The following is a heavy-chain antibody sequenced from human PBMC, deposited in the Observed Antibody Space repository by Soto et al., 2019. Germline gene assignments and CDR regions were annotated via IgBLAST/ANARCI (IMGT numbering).Heavy chain of an antibody. J-gene: IGHJ4*02. CDR3: ERRSDYGNYGDY. D-gene: IGHD4-17*01. Sequence: SETLSLTCTVSGGSISSYYWSWIRQSPGKGLEWIGYIYYSGSTNYNPSLKSRVTISVDTSKNQFSLKLSSVTAADTAVYYCERRSDYGNYGDYWGQGTLFTVSS. V-gene: IGHV4-59*08. CDR1: GGSISSYY. CDR2: IYYSGST.